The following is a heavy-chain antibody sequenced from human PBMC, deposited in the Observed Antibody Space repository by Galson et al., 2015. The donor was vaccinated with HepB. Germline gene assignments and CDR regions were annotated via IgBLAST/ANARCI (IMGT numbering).Heavy chain of an antibody. V-gene: IGHV3-23*01. Sequence: SLRLSCAASGFIFTNYGMAWVRRAPGKGLSWISAISGSGDSIYYAESVKGRFTISRDQSKNTLSLQMNNLRAGDSGVYYCASEAPDCGGDCYSEYWGQGVLVTVSS. J-gene: IGHJ4*02. CDR1: GFIFTNYG. D-gene: IGHD2-21*02. CDR3: ASEAPDCGGDCYSEY. CDR2: ISGSGDSI.